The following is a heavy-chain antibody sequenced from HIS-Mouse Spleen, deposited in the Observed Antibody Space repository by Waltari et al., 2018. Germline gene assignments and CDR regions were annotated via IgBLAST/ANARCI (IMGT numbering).Heavy chain of an antibody. CDR3: AKEGLIVGATNWFDP. V-gene: IGHV3-30*18. J-gene: IGHJ5*02. CDR2: ISYDGSNK. D-gene: IGHD1-26*01. Sequence: QVQLVESGGGVVQPGRSLRLSCAASGFTFSSSGMHWVRQAPGKGLEWVAVISYDGSNKYYAESVKGRFTISRDNSKNTLYLQMNSLRAEDTAVYYCAKEGLIVGATNWFDPWGQGTLVTVSS. CDR1: GFTFSSSG.